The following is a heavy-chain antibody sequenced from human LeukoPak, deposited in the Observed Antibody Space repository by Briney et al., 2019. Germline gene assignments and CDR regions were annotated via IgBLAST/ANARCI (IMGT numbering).Heavy chain of an antibody. J-gene: IGHJ4*02. D-gene: IGHD5-24*01. CDR3: ARASRDGYNQNFDH. V-gene: IGHV5-51*01. CDR1: GYSFSSYW. Sequence: GESLKTSCKGLGYSFSSYWNAWVRQRPGKGLEWMGIIYPGGSETRYDPSFQGQDTISADMSTSTAYLQWSSLRASDTAMYYCARASRDGYNQNFDHWGQGTLVTVSS. CDR2: IYPGGSET.